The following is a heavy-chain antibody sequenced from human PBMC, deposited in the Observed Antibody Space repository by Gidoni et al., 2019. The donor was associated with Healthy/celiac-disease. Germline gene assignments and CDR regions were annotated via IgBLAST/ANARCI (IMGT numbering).Heavy chain of an antibody. V-gene: IGHV3-21*01. J-gene: IGHJ6*03. D-gene: IGHD1-20*01. CDR2: ISSSSSYI. Sequence: EVQLVESGGGLVKPGGSLRLSCAASGFTFSSYSRNWVRQAPGKGLEWVSSISSSSSYIYYADSVKGRFTISRDNAKNSLYLQMNSLRAEDTAVYYCARGRPLTGTTRYYYMDVWGKGTTVTVSS. CDR1: GFTFSSYS. CDR3: ARGRPLTGTTRYYYMDV.